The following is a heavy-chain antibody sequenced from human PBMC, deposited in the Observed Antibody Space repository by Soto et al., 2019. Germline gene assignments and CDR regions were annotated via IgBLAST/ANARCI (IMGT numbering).Heavy chain of an antibody. CDR1: GGSISSGGYY. CDR2: IYYSGST. Sequence: QVQLQESGPGLVKPSQTLSLTCTVSGGSISSGGYYWSWIRQHPGKGLEWIGYIYYSGSTYYNPSLKSRLTISVDTSKNQFSQKLSSVTAADTAVYYCARAGITMVRGVIGHFDYWGQGTLVTVSS. D-gene: IGHD3-10*01. J-gene: IGHJ4*02. V-gene: IGHV4-31*03. CDR3: ARAGITMVRGVIGHFDY.